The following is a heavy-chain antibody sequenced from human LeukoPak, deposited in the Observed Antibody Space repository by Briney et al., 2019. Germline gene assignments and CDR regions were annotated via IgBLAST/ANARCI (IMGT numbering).Heavy chain of an antibody. Sequence: PGGSLRLSCAASGFTVSSNYMSWVRQAPGKGLEWVSVIYSGGSTYYADSVKGRFTISRDNSKNTLYLQMNSLRAEDTAVYYCAKSYCSSTSCYTPSVYWGQGTLVTVSS. CDR1: GFTVSSNY. V-gene: IGHV3-53*01. CDR3: AKSYCSSTSCYTPSVY. D-gene: IGHD2-2*02. J-gene: IGHJ4*02. CDR2: IYSGGST.